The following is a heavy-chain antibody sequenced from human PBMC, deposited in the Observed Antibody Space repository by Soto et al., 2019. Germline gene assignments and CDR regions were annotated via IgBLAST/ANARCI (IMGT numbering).Heavy chain of an antibody. J-gene: IGHJ6*02. CDR2: ISYDGSNK. CDR3: AKAGGGKYYYYYGMDV. V-gene: IGHV3-30*18. D-gene: IGHD3-10*01. CDR1: GFTFSSYG. Sequence: GGSLRLSCAASGFTFSSYGMHWVRQAPGKGLEWVAVISYDGSNKYYADSVEGRFTISRDNSKNTLYLQMNSLRAEDTAVYYCAKAGGGKYYYYYGMDVWGQGTTVTVSS.